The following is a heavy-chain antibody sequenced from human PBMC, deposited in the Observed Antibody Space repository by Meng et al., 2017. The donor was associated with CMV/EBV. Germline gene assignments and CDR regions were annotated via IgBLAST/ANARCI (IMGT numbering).Heavy chain of an antibody. CDR1: GFTFSSYA. CDR3: CAEGAFDI. Sequence: GESLKISCAASGFTFSSYAMHWVRQAPGKGPEWVAVISYDGSNKYYADSVKGRFTISRDNSKNTLYLQMNSLRAEDTAVYYCCAEGAFDIWGQGTMVTVSS. D-gene: IGHD1-14*01. CDR2: ISYDGSNK. V-gene: IGHV3-30-3*01. J-gene: IGHJ3*02.